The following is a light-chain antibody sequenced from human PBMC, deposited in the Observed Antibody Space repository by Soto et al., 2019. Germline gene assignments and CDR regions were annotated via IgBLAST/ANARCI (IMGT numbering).Light chain of an antibody. CDR1: QSVSRY. V-gene: IGKV3-11*01. CDR3: QQSYSTLLS. CDR2: DAS. J-gene: IGKJ5*01. Sequence: EIGLTQSPATLSLSPGERATLSCRASQSVSRYLAWYQQKPGQAPRLLIYDASNRATGIPARFSGSGSGTDFTLTISSLQPEDFATYYCQQSYSTLLSFGQGTRLEIK.